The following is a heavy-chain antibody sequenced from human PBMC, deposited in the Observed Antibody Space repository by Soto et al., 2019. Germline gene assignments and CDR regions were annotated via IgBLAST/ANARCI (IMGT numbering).Heavy chain of an antibody. CDR3: ARESKTGRHDVFDI. D-gene: IGHD4-4*01. Sequence: ASVKVSCKASGYTFTGYYMHWVRQAPGQGLEWMGCINPNSGDTNYAQKLQGRVTMTRDTSISTANMKLSTLRSDDTAVYYCARESKTGRHDVFDIGGKGKMVTVS. CDR2: INPNSGDT. CDR1: GYTFTGYY. V-gene: IGHV1-2*02. J-gene: IGHJ3*02.